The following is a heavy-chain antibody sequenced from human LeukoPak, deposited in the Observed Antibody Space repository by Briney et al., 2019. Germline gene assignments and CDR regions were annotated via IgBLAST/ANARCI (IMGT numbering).Heavy chain of an antibody. CDR2: IYSGGST. J-gene: IGHJ4*02. V-gene: IGHV3-66*01. CDR1: GFTVSNNY. CDR3: ARDAVVRGVVDY. Sequence: PGGSLRLSCAASGFTVSNNYMSWVRQAPGKGLEWVSVIYSGGSTYYADSVKGRFTISRDNAKNSLYLQMNSLRAEDTAVYYCARDAVVRGVVDYWGQGTLVTVSS. D-gene: IGHD3-10*01.